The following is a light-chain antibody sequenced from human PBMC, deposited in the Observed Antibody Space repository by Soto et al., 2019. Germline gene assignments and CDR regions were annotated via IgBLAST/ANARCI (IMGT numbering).Light chain of an antibody. CDR3: QQYDDWLLLT. Sequence: EIVMTQSPATLSVSPGERATLSCRASQSVNIYLAWYQQKPGQAPRLLIFGASSRATGIPARFSGSGSGTEFNLTISSLQSEDFAVYFCQQYDDWLLLTFGGGTKVEIK. CDR2: GAS. V-gene: IGKV3D-15*01. CDR1: QSVNIY. J-gene: IGKJ4*01.